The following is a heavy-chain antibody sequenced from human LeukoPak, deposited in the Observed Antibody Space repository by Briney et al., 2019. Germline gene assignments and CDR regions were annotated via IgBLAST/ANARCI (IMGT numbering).Heavy chain of an antibody. Sequence: GGSLRLSCAASGFTFSSYSKNWVRQAPGKGLEWVSSISSSSSYIYYADSVKGRFTISRDNAKNSLYLQMNSLRAEDTAVYYCAQTGRRTPLYNWFDPWGQGTLVTVSS. CDR3: AQTGRRTPLYNWFDP. V-gene: IGHV3-21*01. CDR1: GFTFSSYS. CDR2: ISSSSSYI. D-gene: IGHD3-10*01. J-gene: IGHJ5*02.